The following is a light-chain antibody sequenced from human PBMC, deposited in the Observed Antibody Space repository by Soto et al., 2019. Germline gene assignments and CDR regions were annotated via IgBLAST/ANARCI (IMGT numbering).Light chain of an antibody. Sequence: EIVLMQSPGTLSLSPGEGATLSCRASQSVNSNYVAWYQQKPGQAPTVLIFDTSRRATGVPDRFSGSGSGTDFTLTISIQEPDDFAVYYCQQYGSSQFTFGPGTKVNIK. CDR3: QQYGSSQFT. V-gene: IGKV3-20*01. CDR1: QSVNSNY. CDR2: DTS. J-gene: IGKJ3*01.